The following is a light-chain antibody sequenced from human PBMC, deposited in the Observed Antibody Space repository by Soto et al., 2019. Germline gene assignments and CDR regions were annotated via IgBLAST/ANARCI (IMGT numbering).Light chain of an antibody. CDR2: GNS. CDR1: SSKIGAGYD. J-gene: IGLJ1*01. CDR3: QSYDSSLSGYV. Sequence: QSVLTQPPSVSGAPLQRVTISCPGSSSKIGAGYDVHWYQQLPGTAPKLLIYGNSNRPSGVPDRFSGSKSGTSASLAITGLQAEDEADYYCQSYDSSLSGYVFGAGTKVTVL. V-gene: IGLV1-40*01.